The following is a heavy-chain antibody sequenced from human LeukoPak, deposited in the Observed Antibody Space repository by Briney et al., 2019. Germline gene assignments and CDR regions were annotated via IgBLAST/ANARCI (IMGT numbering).Heavy chain of an antibody. J-gene: IGHJ5*02. CDR3: ARGLNYYGSESYRRRCWFDP. Sequence: SETLSLTCAVYGGSFSGYYWSWIRKPPGKGLEWIRQINHSGSTNHNPSLKSRVTISVDTSKNQFSLQPSSVTAADTAVYYCARGLNYYGSESYRRRCWFDPWGQGSLVTVSS. D-gene: IGHD3-10*01. CDR2: INHSGST. V-gene: IGHV4-34*01. CDR1: GGSFSGYY.